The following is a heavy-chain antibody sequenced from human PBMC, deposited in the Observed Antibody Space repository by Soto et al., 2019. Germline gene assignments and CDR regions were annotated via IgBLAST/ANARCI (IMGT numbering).Heavy chain of an antibody. D-gene: IGHD3-16*02. CDR2: INPSGGST. Sequence: ASVKVSCKASGYTSTSYYMHWVRQAPGQGLEWMGIINPSGGSTSYAQKFQGRVTMTRDTSTSTVYMELSSLRSEDTAVYYCARDGYDYVWGSYRYTYYYGMDVWGQGTTVTVSS. J-gene: IGHJ6*02. CDR3: ARDGYDYVWGSYRYTYYYGMDV. CDR1: GYTSTSYY. V-gene: IGHV1-46*01.